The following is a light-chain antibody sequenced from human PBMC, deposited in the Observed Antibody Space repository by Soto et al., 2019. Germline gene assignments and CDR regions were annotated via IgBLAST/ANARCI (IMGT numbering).Light chain of an antibody. CDR3: QQYGSSPPMT. V-gene: IGKV3-20*01. CDR2: GAS. CDR1: QSVSNDF. Sequence: EIVLTQSPGILSLSPWERATLSCRASQSVSNDFLAWYQQKPGQAPRLLIYGASTRATDVPDRFSGSGSGADFTLSISRLEPEDFAVYYCQQYGSSPPMTFGQGTNVEMK. J-gene: IGKJ1*01.